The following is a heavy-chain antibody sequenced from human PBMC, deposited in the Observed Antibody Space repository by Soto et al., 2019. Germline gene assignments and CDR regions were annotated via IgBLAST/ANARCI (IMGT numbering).Heavy chain of an antibody. CDR2: ISCDGSNK. CDR3: AKDTSIAARNADY. J-gene: IGHJ4*02. CDR1: GFTFSSYG. D-gene: IGHD6-6*01. V-gene: IGHV3-30*18. Sequence: LRLSCAASGFTFSSYGMHWVRQAPGKGLEWVAVISCDGSNKYYADSVKGRFTISRDNSKNTLYLQMNSLRAEDTAVYYCAKDTSIAARNADYWGQGTLVTVSS.